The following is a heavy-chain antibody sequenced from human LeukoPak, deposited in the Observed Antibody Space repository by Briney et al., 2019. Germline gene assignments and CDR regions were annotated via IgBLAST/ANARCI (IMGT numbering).Heavy chain of an antibody. CDR2: INPNSGGT. Sequence: ASVKVSCKASGYTFTGYYMHWVRQAPGQGLEGMGWINPNSGGTNYAQKFQGRVTMTRDTSISTAYMELSRLRSDDTAVYYCARDLDSYYDILTRGDYWGQGTLVTVSS. CDR1: GYTFTGYY. CDR3: ARDLDSYYDILTRGDY. V-gene: IGHV1-2*02. D-gene: IGHD3-9*01. J-gene: IGHJ4*02.